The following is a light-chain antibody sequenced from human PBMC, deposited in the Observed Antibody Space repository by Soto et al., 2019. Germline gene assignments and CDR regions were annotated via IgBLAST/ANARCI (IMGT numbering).Light chain of an antibody. Sequence: QSALTQPASVSGSPGQSITISCTGTSSEVGGYNYVSWYRQHPGKAPKFMIYDVSSRPSGVSNRFSGSKSGNTASLTISGLQAEDEADYYCCSYTTSNTRQIVFGTGTKVTVL. V-gene: IGLV2-14*03. J-gene: IGLJ1*01. CDR3: CSYTTSNTRQIV. CDR2: DVS. CDR1: SSEVGGYNY.